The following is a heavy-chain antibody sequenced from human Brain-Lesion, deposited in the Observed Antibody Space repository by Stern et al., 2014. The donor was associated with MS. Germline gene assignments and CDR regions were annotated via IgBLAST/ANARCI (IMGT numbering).Heavy chain of an antibody. CDR2: IHPSGRA. CDR3: ASGYRIFDY. V-gene: IGHV4-61*02. Sequence: QMQLVESGPGLVKPSQTLSLTCTVSGGSISSGSDYWSWIRQPVGQGLEWIWGIHPSGRAFYTPSLKSRVTISTDPSMNQFSLELNAATAADTAIYYCASGYRIFDYWGQGILVTVSS. CDR1: GGSISSGSDY. J-gene: IGHJ4*02. D-gene: IGHD5-18*01.